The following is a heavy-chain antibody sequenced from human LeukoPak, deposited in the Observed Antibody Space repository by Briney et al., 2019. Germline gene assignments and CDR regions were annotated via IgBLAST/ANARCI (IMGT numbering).Heavy chain of an antibody. J-gene: IGHJ4*02. D-gene: IGHD6-6*01. CDR1: GGSFTGYY. CDR3: ARVGEAALRYRTLYYFDY. Sequence: SETLSLTCALYGGSFTGYYWSWIRHPPGEGLGWIGEINHSGSTNYNPSLKSRVTISVDTSKNQFSLKLSSVTAADTAVYYCARVGEAALRYRTLYYFDYWGQGTLVTVSS. V-gene: IGHV4-34*01. CDR2: INHSGST.